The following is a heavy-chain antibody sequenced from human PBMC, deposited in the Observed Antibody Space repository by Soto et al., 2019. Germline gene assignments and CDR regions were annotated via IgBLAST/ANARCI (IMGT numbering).Heavy chain of an antibody. V-gene: IGHV1-2*04. CDR3: ARDDQEYPFVY. CDR1: GYTFTGYY. CDR2: INPNSGGT. J-gene: IGHJ4*02. Sequence: ASVKVSCKASGYTFTGYYMHWLRQAPGQGLEWMGWINPNSGGTNYAQKFQGWVTMTRDTSISTAYMELSRLRSDDTAVYYCARDDQEYPFVYWGQGTLVTVSS.